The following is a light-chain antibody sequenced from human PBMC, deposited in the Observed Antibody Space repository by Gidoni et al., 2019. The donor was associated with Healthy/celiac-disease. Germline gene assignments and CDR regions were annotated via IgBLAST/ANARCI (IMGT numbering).Light chain of an antibody. Sequence: SAPTQPASVSGSAGQSITIACTGTSSYVGGYNYVSWYQQHPGKAPKLMIYEVSKRPSGVSNRFSGSKSGNTASLTISGLQAEDEADYYCSSYTGSSTVVFGGGTKLTVL. J-gene: IGLJ2*01. CDR2: EVS. V-gene: IGLV2-14*01. CDR1: SSYVGGYNY. CDR3: SSYTGSSTVV.